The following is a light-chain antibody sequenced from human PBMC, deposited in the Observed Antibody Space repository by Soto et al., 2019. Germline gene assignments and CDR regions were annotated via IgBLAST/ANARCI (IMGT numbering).Light chain of an antibody. V-gene: IGKV3-20*01. CDR3: QQYGSSPWT. CDR2: GAS. Sequence: EIVLTQSPGTLSLSPGERDTLSCRAIQSVSCSYLAWYQQKPGQAPRLLIYGASSRATGIPDRFSGSGSGTDFTFTISRLGPEDFAVYYCQQYGSSPWTFGQGTKV. CDR1: QSVSCSY. J-gene: IGKJ1*01.